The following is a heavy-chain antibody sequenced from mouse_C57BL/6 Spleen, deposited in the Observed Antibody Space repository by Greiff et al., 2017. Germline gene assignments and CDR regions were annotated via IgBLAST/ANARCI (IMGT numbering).Heavy chain of an antibody. CDR2: ISSGSSTI. V-gene: IGHV5-17*01. D-gene: IGHD2-10*02. Sequence: EVMLVESGGGLVKPGGSLKLSCAASGFTFSDYGMHWVRQAPEKGLEWVAYISSGSSTIYYADTVKGRFTISRDNAKNTLFLQMTSLRSEDTAMYYCAREGYGNYDYAMDYWGQGTSVTVSS. CDR3: AREGYGNYDYAMDY. J-gene: IGHJ4*01. CDR1: GFTFSDYG.